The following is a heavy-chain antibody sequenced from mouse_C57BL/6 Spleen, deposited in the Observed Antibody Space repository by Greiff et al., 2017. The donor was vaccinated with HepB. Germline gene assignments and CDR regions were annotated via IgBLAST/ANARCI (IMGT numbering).Heavy chain of an antibody. J-gene: IGHJ3*01. Sequence: QVQLQQPGTELVKPGASVKLSCKASGYTFTSYWMHWVKQRPGQGLEWIGNINPSNGGTNYNEKFKSKATLTVDKSSSTAYMQLSSLTSEDSAVYYSARSLYWYYGNPFAYWGQGTLVTVSA. CDR2: INPSNGGT. V-gene: IGHV1-53*01. CDR3: ARSLYWYYGNPFAY. CDR1: GYTFTSYW. D-gene: IGHD1-1*01.